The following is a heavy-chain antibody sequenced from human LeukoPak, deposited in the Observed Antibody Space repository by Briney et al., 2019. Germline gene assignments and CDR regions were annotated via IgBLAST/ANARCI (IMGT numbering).Heavy chain of an antibody. CDR3: ARDPNDFWSGAFDI. CDR2: IYHSGST. Sequence: PSETLSLTCTVSGYSISSGYYWGWIRQPPGKGLEWIGSIYHSGSTYYNPSLKSRVTISVDTSKNQFSLKLSSVTAADTAVYYCARDPNDFWSGAFDIRGQGTMVTVSS. CDR1: GYSISSGYY. D-gene: IGHD3-3*01. V-gene: IGHV4-38-2*02. J-gene: IGHJ3*02.